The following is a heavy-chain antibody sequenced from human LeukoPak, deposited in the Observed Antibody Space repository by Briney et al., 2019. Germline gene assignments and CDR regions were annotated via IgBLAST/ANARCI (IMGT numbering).Heavy chain of an antibody. CDR1: GFIFRSYS. Sequence: PGGSLRLSCAASGFIFRSYSMIWVRQAPGKGLEWVSYISSGSGNTIYYADSVRGRFTISRDNAKNSLYLQMNSLRAEDTAVYYCALYRQSSGVDYWGQGTLVTVSS. D-gene: IGHD6-19*01. CDR3: ALYRQSSGVDY. V-gene: IGHV3-48*01. J-gene: IGHJ4*02. CDR2: ISSGSGNTI.